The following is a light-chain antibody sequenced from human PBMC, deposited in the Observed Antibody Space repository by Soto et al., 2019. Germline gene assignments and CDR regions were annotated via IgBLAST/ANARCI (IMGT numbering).Light chain of an antibody. V-gene: IGLV1-40*01. CDR1: SSNIGAGYE. CDR2: GNS. CDR3: QSYDNSLNGYV. Sequence: QSVLTQPPSVSGAPGQRVTISCTGSSSNIGAGYEVHWYQQLPGTAPKLLIYGNSNRPSGVPDRFSGSKSGTSASLAITGLQAEDEADYYCQSYDNSLNGYVFGPGTKLTVL. J-gene: IGLJ1*01.